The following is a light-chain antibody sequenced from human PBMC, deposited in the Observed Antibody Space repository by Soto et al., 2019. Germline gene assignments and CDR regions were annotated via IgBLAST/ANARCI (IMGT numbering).Light chain of an antibody. J-gene: IGKJ1*01. Sequence: DFVLTPLFDSLAVSLVEMAPINCKSIHSVLFTVDNKNYLGWYQQKPGQPPKLLISWASTRESGVPDRFSGGGSGTDFTLTISSLQAEDVAVYYCQQYYNTPVTFGQGTKVDI. CDR1: HSVLFTVDNKNY. V-gene: IGKV4-1*01. CDR2: WAS. CDR3: QQYYNTPVT.